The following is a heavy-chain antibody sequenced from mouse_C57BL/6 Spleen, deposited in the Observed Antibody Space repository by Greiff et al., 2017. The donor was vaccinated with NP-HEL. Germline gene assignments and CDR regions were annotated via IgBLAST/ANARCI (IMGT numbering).Heavy chain of an antibody. V-gene: IGHV1-22*01. J-gene: IGHJ2*01. CDR2: INPNNGGT. Sequence: EVQLQQSGTELVKPGASVKMSCKASGYTFTDYNMHCVKQSHGKSLEWIGYINPNNGGTSYNQKFKGKATLTVNKSSSTAYMELRSLTSEDSAVYYCANPLTGTAYWGQGTTLTVSS. D-gene: IGHD4-1*01. CDR1: GYTFTDYN. CDR3: ANPLTGTAY.